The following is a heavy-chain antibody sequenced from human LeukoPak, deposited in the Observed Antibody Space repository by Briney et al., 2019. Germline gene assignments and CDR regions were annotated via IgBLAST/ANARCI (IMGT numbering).Heavy chain of an antibody. D-gene: IGHD2-15*01. CDR2: INPNTGGT. Sequence: ASVKVSCKASGYTFTGYYIHWVRQAPGQGLEWMGFINPNTGGTSYAQKFQARVTMTRDTSISTAYMELSGLRSDDTAVYYCARHDPAATSAPLNWGQGTLVTVSS. CDR1: GYTFTGYY. J-gene: IGHJ4*02. CDR3: ARHDPAATSAPLN. V-gene: IGHV1-2*02.